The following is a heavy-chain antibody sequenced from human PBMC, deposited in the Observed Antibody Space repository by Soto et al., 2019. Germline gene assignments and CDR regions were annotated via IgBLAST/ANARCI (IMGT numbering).Heavy chain of an antibody. CDR1: GGSISSYY. Sequence: SETLSLTCTVSGGSISSYYWSWSRQPPGKGLGWIGYIYYSGSTNYNTSLKSRGTISVDTSKNQYSLKLSSVTAADTAVYSCARGAYCSSTSCYYYYYGMDVWGQGTTVTVSS. D-gene: IGHD2-2*01. CDR3: ARGAYCSSTSCYYYYYGMDV. CDR2: IYYSGST. V-gene: IGHV4-59*01. J-gene: IGHJ6*02.